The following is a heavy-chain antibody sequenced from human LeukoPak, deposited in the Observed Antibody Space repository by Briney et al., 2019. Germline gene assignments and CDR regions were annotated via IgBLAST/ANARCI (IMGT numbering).Heavy chain of an antibody. Sequence: ASVKVSCKASGCTFTSYAMHWVRQAPGQRLEWMGWINAGNGNTKYSQEFQGRVTITRDTSASTAYMELSRLRSDDTAVYYCARDPRGVVVAASRFWFDPWGQGTLVTVSS. V-gene: IGHV1-3*01. CDR1: GCTFTSYA. CDR2: INAGNGNT. J-gene: IGHJ5*02. D-gene: IGHD2-15*01. CDR3: ARDPRGVVVAASRFWFDP.